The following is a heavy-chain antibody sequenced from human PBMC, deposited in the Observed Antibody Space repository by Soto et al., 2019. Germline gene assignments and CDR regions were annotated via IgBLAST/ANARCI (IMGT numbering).Heavy chain of an antibody. D-gene: IGHD3-22*01. CDR3: ARETYYYDSSGYPGYFDY. Sequence: ASVKVSCKASGYAFIYYYMHWVRHAPGQGFEWMGRISPRSGGTNYEQKFQGRVTMTWDTSLNTAYMELRSLISEDTAVYYCARETYYYDSSGYPGYFDYWGQGTPVTVSS. CDR1: GYAFIYYY. J-gene: IGHJ4*02. V-gene: IGHV1-2*02. CDR2: ISPRSGGT.